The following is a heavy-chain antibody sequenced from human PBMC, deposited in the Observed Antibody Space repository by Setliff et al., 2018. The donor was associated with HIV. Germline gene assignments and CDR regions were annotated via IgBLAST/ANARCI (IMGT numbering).Heavy chain of an antibody. CDR1: GGSMSSYY. Sequence: SETLSLTCTLSGGSMSSYYWTWIRQPPGKGLEWIGYVYTSEISNYNSSLRSRVVISLDTSKNQFSLKLGSVTAADTAVYYCARAISTPSYYYHMDVWGTGTPVT. D-gene: IGHD3-10*01. V-gene: IGHV4-4*08. CDR3: ARAISTPSYYYHMDV. CDR2: VYTSEIS. J-gene: IGHJ6*03.